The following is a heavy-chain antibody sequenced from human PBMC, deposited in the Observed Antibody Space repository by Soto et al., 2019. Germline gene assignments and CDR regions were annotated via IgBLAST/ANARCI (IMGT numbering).Heavy chain of an antibody. J-gene: IGHJ4*02. V-gene: IGHV3-13*04. CDR3: ARAIGPTLFDY. CDR1: GLTFSSYD. D-gene: IGHD3-22*01. CDR2: IGTAGDT. Sequence: GGSLRLSCSASGLTFSSYDMHWVRQGPGKGLEWVSAIGTAGDTNYAGSVKGRFTISRENAKNSLYLQMNSLRAGDTAIYFCARAIGPTLFDYWGQG.